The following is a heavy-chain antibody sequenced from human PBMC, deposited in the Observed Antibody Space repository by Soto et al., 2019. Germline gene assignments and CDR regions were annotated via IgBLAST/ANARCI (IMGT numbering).Heavy chain of an antibody. Sequence: GESLKISCQGSGYSFTSYWIGWVRQMPGKGLEWMGIIYPGDSDTRYIPSFQGQVTISADKSISTAYLQWSSLKASDTAMYYCARRSGGTTSHYYYYGMDVWGQGTKVTVSS. CDR1: GYSFTSYW. J-gene: IGHJ6*02. V-gene: IGHV5-51*01. CDR2: IYPGDSDT. D-gene: IGHD1-1*01. CDR3: ARRSGGTTSHYYYYGMDV.